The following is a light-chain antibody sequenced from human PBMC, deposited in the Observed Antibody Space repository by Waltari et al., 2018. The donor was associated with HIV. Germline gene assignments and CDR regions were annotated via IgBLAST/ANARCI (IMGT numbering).Light chain of an antibody. Sequence: QSALTQPASVSGSPGQSLTISCTGTSSDAGSYNLVSWYQQHQGKAPKLMIYEVSKRPSGVSNRFSGSKSGNTASLTISGLQAEDEADYYCCSYAGSSTLFGGGTKLTVL. CDR3: CSYAGSSTL. V-gene: IGLV2-23*02. CDR2: EVS. CDR1: SSDAGSYNL. J-gene: IGLJ3*02.